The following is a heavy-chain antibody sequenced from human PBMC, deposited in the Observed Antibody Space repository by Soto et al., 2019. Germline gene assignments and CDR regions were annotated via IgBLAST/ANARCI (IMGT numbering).Heavy chain of an antibody. CDR2: MNPNSGDT. CDR1: GYTFTSYD. Sequence: QVHLVQSGAEVKKPGASVTLSCKASGYTFTSYDINWVRQAAGEGLEWMGWMNPNSGDTDYAQEFQGRVTMTRNISISTAYMELSSLTSEDTAVYFCARGLKMPRVLSLKTYYYYYMDVWGKGTTVTLSS. V-gene: IGHV1-8*01. D-gene: IGHD2-2*01. CDR3: ARGLKMPRVLSLKTYYYYYMDV. J-gene: IGHJ6*03.